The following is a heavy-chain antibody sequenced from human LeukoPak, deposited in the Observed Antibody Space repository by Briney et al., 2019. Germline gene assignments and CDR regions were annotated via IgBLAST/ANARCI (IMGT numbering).Heavy chain of an antibody. J-gene: IGHJ3*02. D-gene: IGHD1-26*01. CDR3: ARFSATTDAFDI. V-gene: IGHV4-34*01. CDR2: INHSGST. Sequence: SETLSLTCAVYGGSFSGYYWSWIRQPPGKGLEWIGEINHSGSTNYNPSLKSRVTISVDTSKIQFSLKLSSVTAADTAVYYCARFSATTDAFDIWGQGTMVTVSS. CDR1: GGSFSGYY.